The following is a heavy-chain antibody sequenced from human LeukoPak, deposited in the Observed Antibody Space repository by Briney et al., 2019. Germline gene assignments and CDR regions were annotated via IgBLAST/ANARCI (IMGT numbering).Heavy chain of an antibody. CDR3: ANQADGIYRPVYY. CDR1: GFAFRSYV. J-gene: IGHJ4*02. D-gene: IGHD2-8*01. V-gene: IGHV3-23*01. CDR2: ISGSGDST. Sequence: PGGSLRLSCAASGFAFRSYVMNWVRQAPGKGLEWVSSISGSGDSTYYAVSVKGRFTISRDNSKNTLYLQLNSLRPEDTAVYYCANQADGIYRPVYYWGQGTLVAVPS.